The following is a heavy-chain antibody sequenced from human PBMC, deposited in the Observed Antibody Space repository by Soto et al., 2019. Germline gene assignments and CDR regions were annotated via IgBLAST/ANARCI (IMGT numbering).Heavy chain of an antibody. Sequence: EVQLLESGGGLVQPGGSLRLSCAASGFTFSSYAMRWVRQAPVKGLEWVSAISGSGDSTYYADSVKGRFTISRDNSKNTLYLQMNSLRAEDTAVYYWARRGSGIDYDYWGQGTLVTVSS. J-gene: IGHJ4*02. CDR3: ARRGSGIDYDY. CDR2: ISGSGDST. D-gene: IGHD1-26*01. V-gene: IGHV3-23*01. CDR1: GFTFSSYA.